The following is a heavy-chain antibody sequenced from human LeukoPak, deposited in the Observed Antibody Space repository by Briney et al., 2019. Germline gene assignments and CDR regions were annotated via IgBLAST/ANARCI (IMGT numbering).Heavy chain of an antibody. CDR1: GYTFTSYD. CDR2: MNPNSGNT. Sequence: GASVKVSCKASGYTFTSYDINWVRQATGQGLEWMGWMNPNSGNTGYAQKFQGRVTITRNTSISTAYMKLSSLRSEDTAVYYCATGPRRDGYNSLDYWGQGTLVTVSS. CDR3: ATGPRRDGYNSLDY. J-gene: IGHJ4*02. V-gene: IGHV1-8*03. D-gene: IGHD5-24*01.